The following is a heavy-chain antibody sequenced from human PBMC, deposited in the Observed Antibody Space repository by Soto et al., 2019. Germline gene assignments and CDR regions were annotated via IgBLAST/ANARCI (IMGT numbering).Heavy chain of an antibody. J-gene: IGHJ6*02. V-gene: IGHV3-33*01. D-gene: IGHD1-26*01. CDR3: ARGPFTGATYYYYYGMDV. CDR1: GFTFSSYG. Sequence: GGSLRLSCAASGFTFSSYGMHWVRQAPGKGLEWVAVIWYDGSNKYYADSVKGRFTISRDNSKNTLYLQMNSLRAEDTAVYYCARGPFTGATYYYYYGMDVWGQGTTVTVSS. CDR2: IWYDGSNK.